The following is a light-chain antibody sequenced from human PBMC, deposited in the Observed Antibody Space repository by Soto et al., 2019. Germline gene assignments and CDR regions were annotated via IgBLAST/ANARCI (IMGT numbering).Light chain of an antibody. J-gene: IGLJ3*02. V-gene: IGLV2-14*03. CDR2: EVL. CDR1: SSDVGGYNF. CDR3: CSHSASIHWV. Sequence: QSALTQPASVSGSPGQSITISCTGTSSDVGGYNFVSWYQQHPGNAPKLIIHEVLNRPSGVSSRFSGSKSGNTASLTISGLQAEDDAVYYCCSHSASIHWVFGGGPKVTVL.